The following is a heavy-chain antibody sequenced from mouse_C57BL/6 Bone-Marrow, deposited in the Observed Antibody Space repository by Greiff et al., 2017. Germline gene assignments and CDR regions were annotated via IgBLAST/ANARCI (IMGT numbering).Heavy chain of an antibody. V-gene: IGHV14-3*01. D-gene: IGHD2-4*01. J-gene: IGHJ2*01. CDR2: IDPANGNT. CDR3: ARGGNYYENFDY. CDR1: GFNIKNTY. Sequence: VQLQQSVAELVRPGASVKLSCTASGFNIKNTYMHWVKQRPEQGLEWIGRIDPANGNTKYAPKFKGKATLTADKSSSTAYMQLSSLTSEDSAVYFCARGGNYYENFDYWGQGTTLTVS.